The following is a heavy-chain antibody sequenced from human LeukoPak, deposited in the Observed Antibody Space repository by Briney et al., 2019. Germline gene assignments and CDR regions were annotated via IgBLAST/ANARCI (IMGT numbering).Heavy chain of an antibody. J-gene: IGHJ6*02. D-gene: IGHD3-3*01. CDR3: ARDDHRITIFGVVRGHPYYYYGMDV. CDR2: ISYDGSNK. V-gene: IGHV3-30-3*01. Sequence: PGGSLRLSCAASGFTFSSYAMPWVRQAPGRGLEWVAVISYDGSNKYYADSVKGRFTISRDNSKNTLYLQMNSLRAEDTAVYYCARDDHRITIFGVVRGHPYYYYGMDVWGQGTTVTVSS. CDR1: GFTFSSYA.